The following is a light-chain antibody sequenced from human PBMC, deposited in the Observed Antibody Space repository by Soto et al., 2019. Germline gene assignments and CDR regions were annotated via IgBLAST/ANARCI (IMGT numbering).Light chain of an antibody. J-gene: IGKJ1*01. CDR3: QQYNSDRRT. V-gene: IGKV1-16*02. CDR2: AAA. CDR1: QYIGYS. Sequence: DIQMTQSPSSLSASVGARVSITCRARQYIGYSLGWFQQRPGKAPKSLIYAAATLQSGVPSKFSGSGSGTHFTLTISSLQPEDCGTYHCQQYNSDRRTFGQGTKVEIK.